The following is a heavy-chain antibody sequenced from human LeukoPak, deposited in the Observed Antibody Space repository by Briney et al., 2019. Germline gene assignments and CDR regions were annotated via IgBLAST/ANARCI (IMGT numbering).Heavy chain of an antibody. J-gene: IGHJ4*02. D-gene: IGHD3-10*01. CDR3: ARHRTMVRGVIHGFDY. V-gene: IGHV4-59*08. CDR2: IYYSGGT. Sequence: SETLSLTCTVSGGSISSYYWSWIRQPPGKGLEWIGYIYYSGGTNYNPSLKSRVTISVDTSKNQFSLKLSSVTAADTAVYYCARHRTMVRGVIHGFDYWGQGTLVTVSS. CDR1: GGSISSYY.